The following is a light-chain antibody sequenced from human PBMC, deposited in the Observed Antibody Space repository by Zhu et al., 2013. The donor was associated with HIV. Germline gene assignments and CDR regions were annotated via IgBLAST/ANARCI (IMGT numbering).Light chain of an antibody. V-gene: IGKV1-5*03. CDR2: KAS. J-gene: IGKJ2*01. CDR3: QQYNNYPYT. CDR1: QSVSSW. Sequence: DIQITQSPSTLSASVGDGVTITCQASQSVSSWVAWYQQKPGKAPKLLIYKASTLETGVPSRFSGSGSGTESTLTISSLQPDDFATYYCQQYNNYPYTFGQGPSWRSN.